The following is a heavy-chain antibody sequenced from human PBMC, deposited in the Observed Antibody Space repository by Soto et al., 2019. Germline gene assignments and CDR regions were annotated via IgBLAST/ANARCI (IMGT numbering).Heavy chain of an antibody. Sequence: SVKVSCKASGYTFIAYYIHWVRQAPVQGPEWMGWINPNSGATTCAQKFQGRLTVTRDTSIATVYMDLSSLKSDDTAMYYCAKDGQYGDYGYFFDSWGQGTPVTVSS. CDR2: INPNSGAT. CDR3: AKDGQYGDYGYFFDS. V-gene: IGHV1-2*02. J-gene: IGHJ4*02. D-gene: IGHD4-17*01. CDR1: GYTFIAYY.